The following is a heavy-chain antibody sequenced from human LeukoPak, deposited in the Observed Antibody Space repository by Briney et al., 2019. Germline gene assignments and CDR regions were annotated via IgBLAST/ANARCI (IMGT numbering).Heavy chain of an antibody. J-gene: IGHJ4*02. Sequence: GASVKVSCKASGYNLNTYHMHWVRQAPGQGLVWMGIITSTGTTTICAQKFQGRVTMTRDTSTSTVYMDLSSLRSDDTAVYYCATEYVRTHYFDWWGQGTLVTVSS. V-gene: IGHV1-46*02. CDR1: GYNLNTYH. D-gene: IGHD3-16*01. CDR3: ATEYVRTHYFDW. CDR2: ITSTGTTT.